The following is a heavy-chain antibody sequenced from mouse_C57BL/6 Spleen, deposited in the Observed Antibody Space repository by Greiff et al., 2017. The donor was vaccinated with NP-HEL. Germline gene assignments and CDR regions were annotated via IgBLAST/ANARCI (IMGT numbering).Heavy chain of an antibody. Sequence: EVQLQQSGPVLVKPGASVKMSCKASGYTFTDYYMNWVKQSHGKSLEWIGVINPYNGGTSYNQKFKGKATLTVDKSSSTAYMELNSLTSEDSAVYYCARRGHLLYEAMDYWGQGTSVTVSS. J-gene: IGHJ4*01. V-gene: IGHV1-19*01. CDR3: ARRGHLLYEAMDY. D-gene: IGHD2-10*01. CDR2: INPYNGGT. CDR1: GYTFTDYY.